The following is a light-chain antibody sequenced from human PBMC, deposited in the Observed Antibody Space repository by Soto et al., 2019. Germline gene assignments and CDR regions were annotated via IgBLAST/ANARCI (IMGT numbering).Light chain of an antibody. CDR3: QQRSNWPPVT. CDR1: STVDSIY. J-gene: IGKJ4*01. V-gene: IGKV3-11*01. CDR2: GAT. Sequence: ETVLTQSPGTLSLSPGERASLSCRASSTVDSIYLAWYQQKPGQAPRLLIYGATNRATGIPDRFSGSGSGTDFTLAISSLEPEDFAVYYCQQRSNWPPVTFGGGTKVEIK.